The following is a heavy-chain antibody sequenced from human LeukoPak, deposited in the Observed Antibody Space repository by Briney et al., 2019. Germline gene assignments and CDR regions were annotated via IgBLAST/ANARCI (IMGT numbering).Heavy chain of an antibody. Sequence: GESLKLQCKGSGYSFTSYWIGWVRQMPGKGLEWMGIIYPGDSDTRYSPSFQGQVTILADKSISTAYLQWSSLKASDTAMYYCARQGALGYCSGSSCYGWFDPWGQGTLVTVSS. D-gene: IGHD2-15*01. J-gene: IGHJ5*02. CDR3: ARQGALGYCSGSSCYGWFDP. CDR2: IYPGDSDT. CDR1: GYSFTSYW. V-gene: IGHV5-51*01.